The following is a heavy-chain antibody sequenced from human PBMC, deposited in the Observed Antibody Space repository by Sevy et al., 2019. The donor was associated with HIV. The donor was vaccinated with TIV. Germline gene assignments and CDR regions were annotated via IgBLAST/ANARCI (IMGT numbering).Heavy chain of an antibody. Sequence: ASVKVSCKVSGYTLTELSMHWVRQAPGKGLEWMGGFDPEDGETIYAQKFQGRVTMTEDTSTDTAYMELSSLRSEDTAVYYCATAGSIAVAGTGIYYFAYWGQGTLVTSSS. V-gene: IGHV1-24*01. J-gene: IGHJ4*02. CDR2: FDPEDGET. CDR1: GYTLTELS. CDR3: ATAGSIAVAGTGIYYFAY. D-gene: IGHD6-19*01.